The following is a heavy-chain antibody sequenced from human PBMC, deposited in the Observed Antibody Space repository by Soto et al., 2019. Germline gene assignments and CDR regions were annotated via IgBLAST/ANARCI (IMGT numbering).Heavy chain of an antibody. D-gene: IGHD5-18*01. J-gene: IGHJ4*02. CDR3: VKILQYSYGLPH. Sequence: PRGSLRLSCSASGFTFSSYAMHWVRQAPGKGLEYVSVISSNGGSTYYADSVKGRFTISRDNSKNTLYLQMSSLRAEDTAVYYCVKILQYSYGLPHWGQGTLVTVSS. CDR1: GFTFSSYA. V-gene: IGHV3-64D*06. CDR2: ISSNGGST.